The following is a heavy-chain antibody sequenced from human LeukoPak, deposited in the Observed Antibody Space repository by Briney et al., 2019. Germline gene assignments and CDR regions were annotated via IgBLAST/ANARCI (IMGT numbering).Heavy chain of an antibody. CDR2: ISGSGTST. Sequence: GGSLRLSCAASGFTFSSYAMSWVRQAPGKGLEWVSGISGSGTSTHYAHSVKGRFTISRDNSKNTLYLQMNSLRAEDTAVYYCARDRTSLGYAFDVWGQGTMVTVSS. CDR3: ARDRTSLGYAFDV. J-gene: IGHJ3*01. D-gene: IGHD7-27*01. CDR1: GFTFSSYA. V-gene: IGHV3-23*01.